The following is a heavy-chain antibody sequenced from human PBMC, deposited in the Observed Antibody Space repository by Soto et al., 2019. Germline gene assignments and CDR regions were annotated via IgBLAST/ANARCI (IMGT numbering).Heavy chain of an antibody. Sequence: ASVKVSCKASGGTFSSYAISWVRQAPGQGLEWMGGIIPIFGTANYAQKFQGRVTITADESTSTAYMELSSLRSEDTAVYYCARGGKRGLYYYGMDVWGQETTVTVSS. D-gene: IGHD1-1*01. CDR1: GGTFSSYA. CDR2: IIPIFGTA. CDR3: ARGGKRGLYYYGMDV. V-gene: IGHV1-69*13. J-gene: IGHJ6*02.